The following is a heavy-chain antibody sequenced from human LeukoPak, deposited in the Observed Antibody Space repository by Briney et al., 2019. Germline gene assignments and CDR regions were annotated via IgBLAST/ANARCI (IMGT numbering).Heavy chain of an antibody. CDR1: GYTFTSYY. J-gene: IGHJ4*02. CDR3: ARENYDILTGYLGY. CDR2: INPSGGST. Sequence: ASVKVSCKSSGYTFTSYYMHWVRQAPAQGLAWVGIINPSGGSTSYAQKFQGRVTMTRDTSTSTVYMELSSLRSEDTAVYYCARENYDILTGYLGYWGQGALVTVSS. D-gene: IGHD3-9*01. V-gene: IGHV1-46*01.